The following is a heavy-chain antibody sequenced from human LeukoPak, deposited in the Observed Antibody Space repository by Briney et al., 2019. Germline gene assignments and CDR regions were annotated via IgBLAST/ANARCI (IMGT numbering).Heavy chain of an antibody. CDR1: GGSINSYY. Sequence: SETLSLTCTVSGGSINSYYWTWIRQPPGKGLEWIGNIYNSGNTNYNPSLRSRVTISVDTSKNQFSLKLNSVTAADTAVYYCARESGSYLWRSWLNPWGQGTLVTVSS. CDR3: ARESGSYLWRSWLNP. V-gene: IGHV4-59*01. D-gene: IGHD3-16*01. CDR2: IYNSGNT. J-gene: IGHJ5*02.